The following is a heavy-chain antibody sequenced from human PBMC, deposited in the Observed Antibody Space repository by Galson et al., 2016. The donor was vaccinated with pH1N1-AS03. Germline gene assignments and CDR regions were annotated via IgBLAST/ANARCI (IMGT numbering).Heavy chain of an antibody. CDR3: AREYSAFDY. J-gene: IGHJ4*02. Sequence: LSLTCTVSGGSIRSYYWHWIRQPPGKGLEWIGYIHSSGGTSDNPALTSRLTMSMDASKNQFPLRLSSVTAADTAIYYCAREYSAFDYLGQGTLVTVSS. CDR1: GGSIRSYY. D-gene: IGHD5-12*01. V-gene: IGHV4-59*01. CDR2: IHSSGGT.